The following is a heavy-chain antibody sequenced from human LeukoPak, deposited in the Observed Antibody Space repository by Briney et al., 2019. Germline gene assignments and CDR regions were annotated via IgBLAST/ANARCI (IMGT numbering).Heavy chain of an antibody. D-gene: IGHD5-12*01. V-gene: IGHV4-59*01. CDR2: IYYSGST. CDR1: GGSISSYY. Sequence: SETLSLTCTVSGGSISSYYWSWIRQPPGKGLEWIGYIYYSGSTNYNPSLKSRVTISVDTSKNQFSLKLSSVTAADTAVYYCARVGGGYDLGYYFDYWGQGTLVTVSS. J-gene: IGHJ4*02. CDR3: ARVGGGYDLGYYFDY.